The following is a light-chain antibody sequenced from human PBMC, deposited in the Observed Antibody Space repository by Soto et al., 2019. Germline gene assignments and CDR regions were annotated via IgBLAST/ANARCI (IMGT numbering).Light chain of an antibody. Sequence: EIVMTQSPATLSLSPGERATLSCRASQRITTVAWYQQKPGQAPRLLIYGASKRATGIPERFSGSGSGTDFTLTINRLEPEDFAVYYCQQYGDTLTFAGGTKVDIK. V-gene: IGKV3-20*01. J-gene: IGKJ4*01. CDR1: QRITT. CDR3: QQYGDTLT. CDR2: GAS.